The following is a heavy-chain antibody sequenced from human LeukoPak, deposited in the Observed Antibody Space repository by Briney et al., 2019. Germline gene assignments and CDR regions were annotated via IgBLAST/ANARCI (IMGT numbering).Heavy chain of an antibody. D-gene: IGHD6-19*01. CDR3: TRFSPGGWYYFDY. Sequence: GESLKISCQGSGYIFATHWIAWVRQMPGKGLEWMGIIYPGDSDSRYSPSLQGRVTMSANKSISTAWLQWSSLKASDTAIYFCTRFSPGGWYYFDYWGQGTLVTVSS. V-gene: IGHV5-51*01. CDR1: GYIFATHW. J-gene: IGHJ4*02. CDR2: IYPGDSDS.